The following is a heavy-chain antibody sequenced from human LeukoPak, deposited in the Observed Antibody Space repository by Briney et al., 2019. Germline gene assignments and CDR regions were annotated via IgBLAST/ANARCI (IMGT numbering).Heavy chain of an antibody. CDR2: IYYSGST. D-gene: IGHD2-15*01. J-gene: IGHJ5*02. CDR3: ARGEVALNWFDP. V-gene: IGHV4-59*01. Sequence: PSETLSLTCTVSGGSLSSYYWTWIRQPQGKGLEWIAYIYYSGSTNYNPSLKSRVTISVDKSKDQFSLNLRSVTAADMAVYYCARGEVALNWFDPWGQGTLVTVSS. CDR1: GGSLSSYY.